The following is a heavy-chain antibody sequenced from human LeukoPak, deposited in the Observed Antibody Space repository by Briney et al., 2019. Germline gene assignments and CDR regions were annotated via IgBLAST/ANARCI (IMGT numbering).Heavy chain of an antibody. V-gene: IGHV4-34*01. CDR1: GGSFSGYY. D-gene: IGHD3-16*02. Sequence: PSETLSLTCAVYGGSFSGYYWSWIRQPPGKGLEWIGEINHSGSTNYNPSLKSRVTMSVDTSKNQFSLKLSSVTAADTAVYYCARGRLGELSLSWFDPWGQGTLVTVSS. J-gene: IGHJ5*02. CDR2: INHSGST. CDR3: ARGRLGELSLSWFDP.